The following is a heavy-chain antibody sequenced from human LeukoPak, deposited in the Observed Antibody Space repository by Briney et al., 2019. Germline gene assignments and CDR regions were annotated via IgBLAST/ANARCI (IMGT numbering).Heavy chain of an antibody. V-gene: IGHV4-34*01. CDR3: ARGITMVRGVSDY. Sequence: SETLSLTCAVYGGSFSGYYWSWIRQPLGKGLEWIGEINHSGSTNYNPSLKSRVTISVDTSKNQFSLKLSSVTAADTAVYYCARGITMVRGVSDYWGQGTLVTVSS. J-gene: IGHJ4*02. D-gene: IGHD3-10*01. CDR2: INHSGST. CDR1: GGSFSGYY.